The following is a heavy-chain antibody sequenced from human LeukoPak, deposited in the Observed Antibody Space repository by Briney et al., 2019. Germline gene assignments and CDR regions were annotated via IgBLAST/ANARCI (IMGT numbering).Heavy chain of an antibody. D-gene: IGHD1-26*01. J-gene: IGHJ4*02. V-gene: IGHV3-23*01. CDR3: ARDPQIIVGATNHFDN. CDR1: GLTFSDSR. Sequence: GGSLRLSCAVSGLTFSDSRMIWVRQAPEKRLEWVAVTAGADDVIQYADSVKGRFTISTDNSKNTVYLQMNSLRDEDTAVYYCARDPQIIVGATNHFDNWGQGTLVTVSS. CDR2: TAGADDVI.